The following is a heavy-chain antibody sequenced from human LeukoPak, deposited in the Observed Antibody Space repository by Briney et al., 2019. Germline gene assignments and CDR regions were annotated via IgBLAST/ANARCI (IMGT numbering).Heavy chain of an antibody. D-gene: IGHD3-22*01. CDR2: INPSGGST. CDR3: ARSGRHDDSSAYYWFDY. CDR1: GYTFTSYY. V-gene: IGHV1-46*01. Sequence: GASVKVSCKASGYTFTSYYMQWVRQAPGQGLEWMGIINPSGGSTSYAQKFQGRVTMTRDTSTSTVYMEVSSLRAEDTAVYYCARSGRHDDSSAYYWFDYWGQGTLVTVSS. J-gene: IGHJ5*01.